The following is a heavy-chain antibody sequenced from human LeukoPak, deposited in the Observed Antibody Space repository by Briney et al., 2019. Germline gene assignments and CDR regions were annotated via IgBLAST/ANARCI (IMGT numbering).Heavy chain of an antibody. J-gene: IGHJ4*02. CDR3: ARVLGAHRYGSIDH. CDR1: GYTFTTYY. D-gene: IGHD5-18*01. CDR2: INPSSGST. V-gene: IGHV1-46*01. Sequence: ASVKVSCTASGYTFTTYYMHWVRQAPGQGLEWMGIINPSSGSTSYAQKFQGRVTMTRDTSTSTVYMELSSLRSEDTAIYYCARVLGAHRYGSIDHWGQGTLVTVSS.